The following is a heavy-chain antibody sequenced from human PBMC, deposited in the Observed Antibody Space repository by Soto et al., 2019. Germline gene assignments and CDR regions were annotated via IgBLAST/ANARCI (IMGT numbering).Heavy chain of an antibody. CDR3: ASFGSGSYKYYFDY. D-gene: IGHD3-10*01. Sequence: SETLSLTCTVSGGSISSGGYYWSWIRQHPGKGLEWIGYIYYSGSTYYNPSLKSRVTISVDTSKNQFSLKLSSVTAADTAVYYCASFGSGSYKYYFDYWGQGTLVTVYS. J-gene: IGHJ4*02. CDR1: GGSISSGGYY. CDR2: IYYSGST. V-gene: IGHV4-31*03.